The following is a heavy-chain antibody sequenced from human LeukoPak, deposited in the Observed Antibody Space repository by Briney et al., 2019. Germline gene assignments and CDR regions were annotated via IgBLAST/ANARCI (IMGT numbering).Heavy chain of an antibody. CDR1: ADSIRNFY. CDR2: IYQSGNT. V-gene: IGHV4-59*01. D-gene: IGHD3-10*01. J-gene: IGHJ4*02. CDR3: ARATYGSGSYYVVNFDY. Sequence: SETLSLTCTVSADSIRNFYWNWIRQSPGKGLEWIGYIYQSGNTNYNPSLKSRLTMSIDPSKNQFSLNLSSVTAADTAVYYCARATYGSGSYYVVNFDYWGQGALVTVSS.